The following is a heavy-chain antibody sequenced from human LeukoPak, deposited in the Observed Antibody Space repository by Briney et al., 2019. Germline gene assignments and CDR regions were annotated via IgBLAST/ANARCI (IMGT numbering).Heavy chain of an antibody. D-gene: IGHD6-19*01. J-gene: IGHJ4*02. CDR3: AREFSGWYYHDY. Sequence: ASVKVSCKASGYTFTDYYMHWVRQAPGQGLEWMGWINPNSGGTKYAQKFQGRVTMTRDTSISTAYIELSRLSSDDTAVYYCAREFSGWYYHDYWGQGTLVTVSS. CDR1: GYTFTDYY. V-gene: IGHV1-2*02. CDR2: INPNSGGT.